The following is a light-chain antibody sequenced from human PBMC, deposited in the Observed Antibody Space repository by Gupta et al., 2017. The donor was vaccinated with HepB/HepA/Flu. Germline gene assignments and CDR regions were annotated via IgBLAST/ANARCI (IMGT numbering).Light chain of an antibody. CDR2: AAS. CDR3: QVTDDTPRT. CDR1: QSISSY. Sequence: DIQMTQSPSSLSASVGDRVTITCRASQSISSYLNWYQQKPGKAPELLIYAASTFQTGVPSRFSGSGSGTDFTLTVSSLQPEDFATYYCQVTDDTPRTFGGGTKVEIK. J-gene: IGKJ4*01. V-gene: IGKV1-39*01.